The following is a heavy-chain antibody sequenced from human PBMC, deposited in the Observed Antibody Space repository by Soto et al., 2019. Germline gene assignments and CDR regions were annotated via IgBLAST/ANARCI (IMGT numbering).Heavy chain of an antibody. D-gene: IGHD3-10*01. V-gene: IGHV1-69*01. CDR3: ASTWFGEGG. CDR1: GGPFSSYA. Sequence: QVQLVQSGAEVKKPGSSVKVSCKDSGGPFSSYAISWVRQAPGQGLEWMGGIIPIFGTANYAQKFQGRVTITADESTSTAYMELSSLRSEDTSVYYCASTWFGEGGWGQGTLVTVSS. J-gene: IGHJ4*02. CDR2: IIPIFGTA.